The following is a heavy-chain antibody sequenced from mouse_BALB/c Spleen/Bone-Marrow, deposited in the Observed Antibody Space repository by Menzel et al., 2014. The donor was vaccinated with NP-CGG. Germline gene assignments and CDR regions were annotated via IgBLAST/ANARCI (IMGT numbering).Heavy chain of an antibody. CDR1: GFDFRRYW. Sequence: EVKLVESGGGLVQPGGSLKLSCAASGFDFRRYWMGWVRQAPGKGLEWIGEINPESSTINYTPSLKDKFIISRDNAKNTLYLQMSKVRSEDTALYYCARLGYYGYFVDWGQVTTLTVSS. CDR2: INPESSTI. CDR3: ARLGYYGYFVD. D-gene: IGHD2-3*01. J-gene: IGHJ2*01. V-gene: IGHV4-1*02.